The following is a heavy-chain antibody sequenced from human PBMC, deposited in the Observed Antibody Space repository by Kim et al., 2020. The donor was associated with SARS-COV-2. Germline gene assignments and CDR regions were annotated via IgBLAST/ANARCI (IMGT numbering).Heavy chain of an antibody. J-gene: IGHJ3*02. D-gene: IGHD2-15*01. V-gene: IGHV4-39*01. Sequence: SETLSLTCTVSGGSISSSSYYWGWIRQPPGKGLEWIGSIYYSGSTYYNPSLKSRVTISVDTSKNQFSLKLSSVTAADTAVYYCARRGDIVVVVAATGDAFDIWGPGTMVTVSS. CDR2: IYYSGST. CDR1: GGSISSSSYY. CDR3: ARRGDIVVVVAATGDAFDI.